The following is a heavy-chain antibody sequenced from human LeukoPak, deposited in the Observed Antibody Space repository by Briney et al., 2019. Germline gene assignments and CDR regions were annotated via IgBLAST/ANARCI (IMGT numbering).Heavy chain of an antibody. CDR1: GYTFTGYY. CDR3: ARDPDYYDSSGYDAFDI. Sequence: ASVKVSCKASGYTFTGYYLHWVRQAPGQGLEWMGCVNPNSGDTNYAQKFQGSVTMTRDTSISTVYMELSRLRSDDTAVYYCARDPDYYDSSGYDAFDIWGQGTMVTVSS. D-gene: IGHD3-22*01. J-gene: IGHJ3*02. CDR2: VNPNSGDT. V-gene: IGHV1-2*02.